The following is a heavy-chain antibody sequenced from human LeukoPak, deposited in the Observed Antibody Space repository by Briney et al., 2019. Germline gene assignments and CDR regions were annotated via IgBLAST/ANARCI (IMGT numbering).Heavy chain of an antibody. V-gene: IGHV1-18*01. CDR2: ISAYNGNT. CDR3: ARVHYYGSGSKYYYYYYMDV. J-gene: IGHJ6*03. D-gene: IGHD3-10*01. CDR1: GYTFTSYG. Sequence: ASVKVSCKASGYTFTSYGISWVRQAPGQGLEWMGWISAYNGNTNYAQKLQGRVTMTTDTSTSTAYMELRSLRSGDTAVCYCARVHYYGSGSKYYYYYYMDVWGKGTTVTISS.